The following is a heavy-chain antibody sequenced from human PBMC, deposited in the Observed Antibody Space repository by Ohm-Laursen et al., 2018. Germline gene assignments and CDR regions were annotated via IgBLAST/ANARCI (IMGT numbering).Heavy chain of an antibody. CDR1: GFTFSSYA. Sequence: SLRLSCSASGFTFSSYAMTWVRQAPGKGLEWVSTISGSAHSTYYADSVKGRFTISRDNSRNTLDLQMNSLRVEDTALYYCARDIDWVAFDYWGQGTLVTVSS. D-gene: IGHD3-9*01. CDR3: ARDIDWVAFDY. CDR2: ISGSAHST. V-gene: IGHV3-23*01. J-gene: IGHJ4*02.